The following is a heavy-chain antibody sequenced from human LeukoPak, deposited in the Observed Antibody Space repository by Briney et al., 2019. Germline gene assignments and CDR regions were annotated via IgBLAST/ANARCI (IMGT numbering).Heavy chain of an antibody. D-gene: IGHD6-13*01. V-gene: IGHV3-48*04. CDR2: ITSSGSTI. CDR1: GFNFSTYT. CDR3: AGLRTGRFSTSWFDY. Sequence: PGGSLRLSCAASGFNFSTYTMNWVRQAPGKGLEWVSSITSSGSTIFYADSVKGRFTVSRDNAKHSLFLQVYSLTAEDTATYYCAGLRTGRFSTSWFDYWGQGSLVTVSS. J-gene: IGHJ4*02.